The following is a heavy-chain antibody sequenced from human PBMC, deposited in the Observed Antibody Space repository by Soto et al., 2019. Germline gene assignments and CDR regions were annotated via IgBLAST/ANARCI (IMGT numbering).Heavy chain of an antibody. CDR3: AGPGIAVAGSAFDI. D-gene: IGHD6-19*01. CDR1: GGSISSSSYY. V-gene: IGHV4-39*01. Sequence: SETLSLTCTVSGGSISSSSYYWGWIRQPPGKGLEWIGSIYYSGSTYYNPSLKSRVTISVDTSKNQFSLKLSSVTAADTAVYYCAGPGIAVAGSAFDIWGQGTMVTVSS. J-gene: IGHJ3*02. CDR2: IYYSGST.